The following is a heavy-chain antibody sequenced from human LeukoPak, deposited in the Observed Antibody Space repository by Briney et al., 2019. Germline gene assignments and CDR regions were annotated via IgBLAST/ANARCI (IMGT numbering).Heavy chain of an antibody. V-gene: IGHV1-18*01. Sequence: ASVKVSCKASGYTFTSYGISWVRQAPGQGLEWMGWISAYNGNTNYAQKLQGRVTMTTDTPTSTAYMELRSLRSDDTAVYYCARATPYDSSGYYYLYYYGMDVWGQGTTVTVSS. CDR3: ARATPYDSSGYYYLYYYGMDV. D-gene: IGHD3-22*01. CDR2: ISAYNGNT. CDR1: GYTFTSYG. J-gene: IGHJ6*02.